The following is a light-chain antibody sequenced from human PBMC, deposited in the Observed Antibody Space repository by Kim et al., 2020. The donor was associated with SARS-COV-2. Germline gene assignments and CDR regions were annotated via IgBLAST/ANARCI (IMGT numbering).Light chain of an antibody. J-gene: IGKJ4*01. CDR1: QSVSSN. CDR3: QQYNNWPLT. V-gene: IGKV3-15*01. CDR2: GAS. Sequence: EEVMTQSPATLSVSPGERATLSCRASQSVSSNLAWYQQKPGQAPRLLIYGASTRATGIPARFSGSGSGTEFTLTISSLQSEDFAVYYCQQYNNWPLTLGGGTKVEIK.